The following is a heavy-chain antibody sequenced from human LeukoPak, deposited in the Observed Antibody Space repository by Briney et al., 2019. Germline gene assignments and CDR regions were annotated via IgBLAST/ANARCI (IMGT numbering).Heavy chain of an antibody. V-gene: IGHV3-30-3*01. CDR2: VSYDESNK. D-gene: IGHD2-2*01. J-gene: IGHJ6*02. CDR3: ARAFGCSGTSCHARWGYYYYAMDV. CDR1: ASTFSNDA. Sequence: GGSLRLSCAASASTFSNDAIHWVRQAPGKGLEWVAVVSYDESNKYYADSVKGRFTISRDNSKNTVYLQMSSLRAEDTAMYYCARAFGCSGTSCHARWGYYYYAMDVWGQGTTVTVSS.